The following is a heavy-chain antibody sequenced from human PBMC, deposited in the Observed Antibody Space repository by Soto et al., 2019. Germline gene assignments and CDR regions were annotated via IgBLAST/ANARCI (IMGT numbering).Heavy chain of an antibody. CDR3: ARERGGDLGMDV. CDR1: GGSISSSSYY. D-gene: IGHD2-21*01. V-gene: IGHV4-39*02. J-gene: IGHJ6*02. CDR2: IYYSGST. Sequence: ETLSLTCTVSGGSISSSSYYWGWIRQPPGKGLEWIGSIYYSGSTYYNPSLKSRVTISVDTSKNQFSLKLSSVTAADTAVYYCARERGGDLGMDVWGQGTTVTVSS.